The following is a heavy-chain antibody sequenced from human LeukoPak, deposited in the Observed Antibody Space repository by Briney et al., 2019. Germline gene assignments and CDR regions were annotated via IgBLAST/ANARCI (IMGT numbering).Heavy chain of an antibody. Sequence: KPSETLSLTCTVSGGSISSSSYYWSWIRQPPGKGLEWIGYIYYSGSTNYNPSLKSRVTISVDTSKNQFSLKLSSVTAADTAVYYCARVYVDYGDPGWFDPWGQGTLVTVSP. CDR2: IYYSGST. D-gene: IGHD4-17*01. J-gene: IGHJ5*02. CDR3: ARVYVDYGDPGWFDP. CDR1: GGSISSSSYY. V-gene: IGHV4-61*01.